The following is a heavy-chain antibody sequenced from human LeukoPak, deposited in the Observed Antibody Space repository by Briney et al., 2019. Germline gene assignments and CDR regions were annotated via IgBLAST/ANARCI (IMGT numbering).Heavy chain of an antibody. V-gene: IGHV3-21*01. Sequence: GGSLRLSRAASGFTFSSYSMNWVRQAPGKGLEWVSSISSSSSYIYYADSVKGRFTISRDNAKNSLYLQMNSLGAEDTAVYYCARDGTVTTSWFDPWGQGTLVTVSS. D-gene: IGHD4-4*01. CDR3: ARDGTVTTSWFDP. CDR2: ISSSSSYI. J-gene: IGHJ5*02. CDR1: GFTFSSYS.